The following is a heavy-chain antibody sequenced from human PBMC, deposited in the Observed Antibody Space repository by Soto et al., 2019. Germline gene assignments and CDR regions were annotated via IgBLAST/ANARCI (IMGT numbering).Heavy chain of an antibody. CDR1: GYTLRGCG. V-gene: IGHV3-49*04. CDR3: ARGRASREVYPTYFGY. D-gene: IGHD3-10*01. J-gene: IGHJ4*01. CDR2: IRGKVYSGTT. Sequence: SRTISCTTSGYTLRGCGMSLVRKAPGKGLELVGFIRGKVYSGTTENAASVRSQCTISRYHFKSIAYMQMNGAESEDTAVYYCARGRASREVYPTYFGYWAHVALLTV.